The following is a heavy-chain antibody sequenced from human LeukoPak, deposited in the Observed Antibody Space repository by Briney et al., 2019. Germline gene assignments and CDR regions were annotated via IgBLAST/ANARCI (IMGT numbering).Heavy chain of an antibody. D-gene: IGHD3-22*01. CDR1: GFTFDDYG. CDR3: ARSQRAAYYDGSGTNNY. CDR2: VNWNGGST. J-gene: IGHJ4*02. V-gene: IGHV3-20*04. Sequence: GGSLRLSCAASGFTFDDYGMSWVRQAPGKGLEWVSGVNWNGGSTGYADSVKGRFTISRDNAKNSLYLQMNSLRAEDTALYYCARSQRAAYYDGSGTNNYWGQGTLVTVSS.